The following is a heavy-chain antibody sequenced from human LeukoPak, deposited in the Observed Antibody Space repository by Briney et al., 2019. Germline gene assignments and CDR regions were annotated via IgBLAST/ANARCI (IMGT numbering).Heavy chain of an antibody. CDR1: GGSISSGGYS. CDR3: ARVPHRGFFDY. Sequence: SETLSLTCAVSGGSISSGGYSWSWIRQPPGKGLEWIGYIYHSGSTYYNPSLKSQVTISVDRSKNQFSLKLSSVTAADTAVYYCARVPHRGFFDYWGQGTLVTVSS. D-gene: IGHD5-12*01. CDR2: IYHSGST. J-gene: IGHJ4*02. V-gene: IGHV4-30-2*01.